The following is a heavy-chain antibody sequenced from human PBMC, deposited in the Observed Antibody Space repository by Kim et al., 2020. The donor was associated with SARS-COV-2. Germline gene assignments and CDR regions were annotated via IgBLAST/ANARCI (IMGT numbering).Heavy chain of an antibody. CDR1: GYSFTSFW. V-gene: IGHV5-51*01. CDR3: ARLADSSSSFVDY. Sequence: GESLKISCKGSGYSFTSFWIGWARQMPGKGLEWMGIIYPSDSDTRYSSSFQGQVTISVDKSRNTAYLQWSNLKASDTAIYSCARLADSSSSFVDYWGQGTLVTVSS. J-gene: IGHJ4*02. CDR2: IYPSDSDT. D-gene: IGHD6-6*01.